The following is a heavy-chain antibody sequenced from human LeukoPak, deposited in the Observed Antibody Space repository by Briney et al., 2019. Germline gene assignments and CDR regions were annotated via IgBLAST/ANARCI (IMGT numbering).Heavy chain of an antibody. D-gene: IGHD1-14*01. CDR2: ISWDGGST. V-gene: IGHV3-43D*03. J-gene: IGHJ3*02. CDR1: GFTFDDYA. CDR3: AKDTGNRGAFDI. Sequence: PGGSLRLSCAASGFTFDDYAMHWVRQAPGKGPEWVSLISWDGGSTYYADSVKGRFTISRDNSKNSLYLQMNSLRAEDTALYYCAKDTGNRGAFDIWGQGTMVTVSS.